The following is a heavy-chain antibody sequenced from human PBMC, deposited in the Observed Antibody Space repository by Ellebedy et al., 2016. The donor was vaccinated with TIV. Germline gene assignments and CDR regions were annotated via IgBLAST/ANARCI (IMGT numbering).Heavy chain of an antibody. V-gene: IGHV3-11*06. CDR2: ISSSSSYT. D-gene: IGHD5-18*01. CDR1: GFTFSDYY. CDR3: ARGRDTAMVTPGDY. J-gene: IGHJ4*02. Sequence: GESLKISCAASGFTFSDYYMSWIRQAPGKGLEWVSYISSSSSYTNYADSVKGRFTISRDNAKNSLYLQMNSLRAEDTAVYYCARGRDTAMVTPGDYWGQGTLVTVSS.